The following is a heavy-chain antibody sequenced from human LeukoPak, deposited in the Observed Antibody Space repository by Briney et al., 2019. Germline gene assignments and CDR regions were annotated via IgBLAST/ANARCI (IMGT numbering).Heavy chain of an antibody. D-gene: IGHD6-19*01. CDR2: IYTSGST. J-gene: IGHJ4*02. CDR1: GGSISSYY. Sequence: SETLSLTCTVSGGSISSYYWSWIRQPAGKGLEWIGRIYTSGSTNYNPSLKSRVTMSVDMSKNQFSLKLSSVTAADTAVYYCARDLSSGWYGESDYWGQGTLVTVSS. V-gene: IGHV4-4*07. CDR3: ARDLSSGWYGESDY.